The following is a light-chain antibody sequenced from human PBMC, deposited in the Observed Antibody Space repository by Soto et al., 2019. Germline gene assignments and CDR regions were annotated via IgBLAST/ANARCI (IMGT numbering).Light chain of an antibody. Sequence: QLVLTQSPSASASLGASVKLTCTLSSGHTSHAIAWHQQQPEKGPRYLMKLNSDGTHNKGDGIPDRFSGSSSGAERYLTISALQSEDEGDYYCQTWGDGIHIFGGGTRLTVL. V-gene: IGLV4-69*01. CDR2: LNSDGTH. CDR3: QTWGDGIHI. CDR1: SGHTSHA. J-gene: IGLJ2*01.